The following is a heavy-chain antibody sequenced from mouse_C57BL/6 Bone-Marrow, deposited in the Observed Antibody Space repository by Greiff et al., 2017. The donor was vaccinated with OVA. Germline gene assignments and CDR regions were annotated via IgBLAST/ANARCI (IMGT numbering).Heavy chain of an antibody. CDR3: TRDGGIPYYFDY. CDR2: ISSGGDYI. D-gene: IGHD2-3*01. CDR1: GFTFSSYA. J-gene: IGHJ2*01. V-gene: IGHV5-9-1*02. Sequence: EVMLVESGEGLVKPGGSLKLSCAASGFTFSSYAMSWVRQTPEKRLEWVAYISSGGDYIYYADTVKGTFTISRDNARNTLYLQMSSLKSEDTAMYYCTRDGGIPYYFDYWGQGTTLTVSS.